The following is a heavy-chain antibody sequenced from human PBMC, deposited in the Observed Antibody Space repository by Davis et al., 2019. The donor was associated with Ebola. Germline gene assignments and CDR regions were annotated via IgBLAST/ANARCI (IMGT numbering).Heavy chain of an antibody. CDR1: GFTFSSYA. CDR2: IWYDGSNK. D-gene: IGHD3-10*01. Sequence: GGSLRLSCAASGFTFSSYAMSWVRQAPGKGLEWVAVIWYDGSNKHYADSVKGRFTISRDNSKNTLYLQMNSLRAEDTAVYYCARDPGYGSGAGYYYYYGMDVWGQGTTVTVSS. J-gene: IGHJ6*02. V-gene: IGHV3-33*08. CDR3: ARDPGYGSGAGYYYYYGMDV.